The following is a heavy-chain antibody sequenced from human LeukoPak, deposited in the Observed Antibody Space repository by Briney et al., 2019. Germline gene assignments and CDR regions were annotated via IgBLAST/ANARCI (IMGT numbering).Heavy chain of an antibody. CDR2: ISYDGSNK. Sequence: GRSLRLSCAASGFTLSSYGMHWVRQAPGKGLEWVAVISYDGSNKYYADSVKGRFTISRDNSKNTLYLQMNSLRAEDTAVYYCAKDQMRMTTVTGRDYWGQGTLVTVSS. V-gene: IGHV3-30*18. J-gene: IGHJ4*02. D-gene: IGHD4-17*01. CDR1: GFTLSSYG. CDR3: AKDQMRMTTVTGRDY.